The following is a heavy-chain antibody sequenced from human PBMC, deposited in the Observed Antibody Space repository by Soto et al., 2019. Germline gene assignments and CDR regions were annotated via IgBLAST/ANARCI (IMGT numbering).Heavy chain of an antibody. CDR2: VWSDGNKQ. J-gene: IGHJ6*02. CDR1: GFTFSTHA. CDR3: ASGPPRGWYRNIYYYYGLDA. D-gene: IGHD6-19*01. Sequence: QVQLVETGGGVVQPGRSLRLSCVASGFTFSTHAMHWVRQAPGKGLEWVAVVWSDGNKQYYADSVMGRFTISRDNSRNTQYLQMNSLRAEDTALYFCASGPPRGWYRNIYYYYGLDAWGQGTTVTVTS. V-gene: IGHV3-33*01.